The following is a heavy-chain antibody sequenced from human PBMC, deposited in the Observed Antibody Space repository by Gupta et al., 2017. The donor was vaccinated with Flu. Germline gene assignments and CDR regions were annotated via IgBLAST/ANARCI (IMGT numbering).Heavy chain of an antibody. CDR1: GYTFTGYY. J-gene: IGHJ6*02. V-gene: IGHV1-2*02. Sequence: QVQLVQSGAEVKKPGASVKVSCKASGYTFTGYYMHWVRQAPGQGLEWMGWINPNSGGTNYAQKFKGRGTRTRDTSISTDYMERSRRRSEDTAVYYWARGGRITMVGGGRGGYGMDVGGQGTTVTVSS. D-gene: IGHD3-10*01. CDR2: INPNSGGT. CDR3: ARGGRITMVGGGRGGYGMDV.